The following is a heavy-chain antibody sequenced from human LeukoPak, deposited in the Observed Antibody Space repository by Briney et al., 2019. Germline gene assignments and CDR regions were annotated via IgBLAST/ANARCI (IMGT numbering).Heavy chain of an antibody. CDR3: AYSCSSTSCPLDY. D-gene: IGHD2-2*01. CDR1: GYSFTSYG. V-gene: IGHV1-18*01. Sequence: ASVKVSCKASGYSFTSYGISWVRQAPGQGLVWMGWISAYNGNTNYAQKLQGRVTMTTDTSTSTAYMELRSLRSDDTAVYYCAYSCSSTSCPLDYWGQGTLVTVSS. CDR2: ISAYNGNT. J-gene: IGHJ4*02.